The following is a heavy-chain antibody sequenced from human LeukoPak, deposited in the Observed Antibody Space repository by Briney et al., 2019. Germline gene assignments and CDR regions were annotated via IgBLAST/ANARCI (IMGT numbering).Heavy chain of an antibody. CDR2: IYYSGST. CDR1: GGSISSGGYY. V-gene: IGHV4-31*03. Sequence: SETLSLTCTVSGGSISSGGYYWSWIRQHPGKGLEWIGYIYYSGSTYYNPSLKSRVTISVDTSKNQFSLKLSSVTAADTAVYYCARAVRYYYGSGSYERGVDPWGQGTLVTVPS. J-gene: IGHJ5*02. CDR3: ARAVRYYYGSGSYERGVDP. D-gene: IGHD3-10*01.